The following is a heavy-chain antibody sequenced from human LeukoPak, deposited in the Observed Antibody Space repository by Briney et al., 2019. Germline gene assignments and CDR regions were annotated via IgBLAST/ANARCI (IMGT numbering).Heavy chain of an antibody. V-gene: IGHV4-59*08. CDR3: ARGRDGYPTPFDY. CDR1: GGSISSYY. CDR2: IYYSGST. J-gene: IGHJ4*02. Sequence: PSETLSLTCTVSGGSISSYYWSWIRQPPGKRLEWIGYIYYSGSTNYNPSLKSRVTISVDTSKNQFSLKLSSVTAADTAVYYCARGRDGYPTPFDYWGQGTLVTVSS. D-gene: IGHD5-24*01.